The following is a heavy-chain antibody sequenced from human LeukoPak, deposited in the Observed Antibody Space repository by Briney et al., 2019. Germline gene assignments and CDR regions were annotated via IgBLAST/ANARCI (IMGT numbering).Heavy chain of an antibody. V-gene: IGHV3-9*01. CDR3: AKDSSAHYYGSGSTFDY. Sequence: SLRLPWAAPGLPLDDYAMHWARQAPGKGLGGVYGIRWNSGSHSYADSVKGRFTISRDNAKNTLYLKMNSQRAEDTALYYCAKDSSAHYYGSGSTFDYWGQGTLVTVSS. CDR2: IRWNSGSH. J-gene: IGHJ4*02. D-gene: IGHD3-10*01. CDR1: GLPLDDYA.